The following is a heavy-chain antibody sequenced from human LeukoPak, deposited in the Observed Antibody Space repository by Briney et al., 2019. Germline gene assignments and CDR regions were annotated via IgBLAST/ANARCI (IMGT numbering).Heavy chain of an antibody. V-gene: IGHV1-2*06. J-gene: IGHJ6*02. CDR3: AREDHFPGCSSTSCYFYYYYGMDV. Sequence: ASVKVSCKASGYTFTGYYMHWVQQAPGQGLEWMGRINPNSGGTNYAQKFQGRVTMTRDTSISTAYMELSRLRSDDTAVYYCAREDHFPGCSSTSCYFYYYYGMDVWGQGTTVTVSS. CDR2: INPNSGGT. D-gene: IGHD2-2*01. CDR1: GYTFTGYY.